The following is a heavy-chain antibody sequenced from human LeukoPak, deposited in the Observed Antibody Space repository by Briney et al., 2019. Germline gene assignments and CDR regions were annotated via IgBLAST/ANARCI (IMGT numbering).Heavy chain of an antibody. Sequence: GGSLRLSCAASGFTFSSYAMHWVRQAPGKGLEWVSLISGDGGSTYYADSVKGRFTISRDNSKNSLYLQMNSLRTEDTALYYCAKDNAVAGIDAFDIWGQGTMVTVSS. D-gene: IGHD6-19*01. V-gene: IGHV3-43*02. CDR2: ISGDGGST. CDR1: GFTFSSYA. J-gene: IGHJ3*02. CDR3: AKDNAVAGIDAFDI.